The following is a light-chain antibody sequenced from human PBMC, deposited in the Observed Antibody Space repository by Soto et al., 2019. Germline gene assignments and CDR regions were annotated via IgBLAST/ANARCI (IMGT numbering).Light chain of an antibody. CDR1: QSVSNN. J-gene: IGKJ5*01. V-gene: IGKV3-15*01. CDR3: QQYNNWPPFT. CDR2: GAS. Sequence: ELVMTQSPVTLSVSPGERATLSCRASQSVSNNLAWYQQKPGQAPSLLIYGASTRATGIPARFSGSRSGTEFTLAIISLQSEDFAVYYCQQYNNWPPFTFGQGTRLEIK.